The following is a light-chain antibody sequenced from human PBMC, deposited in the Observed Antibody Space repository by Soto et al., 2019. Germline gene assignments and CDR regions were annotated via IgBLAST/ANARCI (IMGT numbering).Light chain of an antibody. CDR3: MQGTHWPPWT. Sequence: DVVMTQSPLSLPVTLGQPASISCRSSQSLVSSDGNIYLNWFQQRPGQSPRRLIYKVSNRDSGVPDRFSGSGSGTDFTLTISRVEAEDVGVYYCMQGTHWPPWTFGQGTKVEIK. V-gene: IGKV2-30*01. CDR2: KVS. CDR1: QSLVSSDGNIY. J-gene: IGKJ1*01.